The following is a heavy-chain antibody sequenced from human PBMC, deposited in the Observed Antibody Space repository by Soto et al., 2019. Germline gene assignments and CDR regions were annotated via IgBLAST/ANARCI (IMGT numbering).Heavy chain of an antibody. CDR2: IYYSGST. CDR1: GGSISSSDYY. V-gene: IGHV4-31*03. Sequence: SETLSLTCTVSGGSISSSDYYWIWIRQHPGKGLEWIGYIYYSGSTYYNPSLKSRVTISVDTSKNQFSLKLSSVTAADTAVYYCARERVGGDYARGLFRANWFDPWGQGTLVTVSS. D-gene: IGHD4-17*01. CDR3: ARERVGGDYARGLFRANWFDP. J-gene: IGHJ5*02.